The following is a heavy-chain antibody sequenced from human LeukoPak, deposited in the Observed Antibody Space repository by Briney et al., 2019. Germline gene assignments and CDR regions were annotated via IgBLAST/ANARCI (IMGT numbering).Heavy chain of an antibody. CDR1: GFTFSSYG. D-gene: IGHD5-12*01. CDR2: ISYDGSNK. Sequence: PGRSLRLSCAASGFTFSSYGMHWVRQAPGKGLEWVAVISYDGSNKYYADSVKGRFTISRDNSKNTLYLQMNSLRAEDTAVYYCAKAKYSGYLPRAGMDVRGQGTTVTVSS. J-gene: IGHJ6*02. V-gene: IGHV3-30*18. CDR3: AKAKYSGYLPRAGMDV.